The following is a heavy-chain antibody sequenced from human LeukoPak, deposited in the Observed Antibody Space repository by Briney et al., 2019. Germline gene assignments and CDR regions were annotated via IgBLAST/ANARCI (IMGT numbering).Heavy chain of an antibody. V-gene: IGHV3-15*01. D-gene: IGHD1-26*01. CDR2: IKSKTDGGTT. J-gene: IGHJ4*02. Sequence: GGSLRLSCAASGFTFDDYGMSWVRQAPGKGLEWVGRIKSKTDGGTTDYAAPVKGRFTISRDDSKNTLYLQMNSLKTEDTAVYYCTTNLVGATCFDYWGQGTLVTVSS. CDR1: GFTFDDYG. CDR3: TTNLVGATCFDY.